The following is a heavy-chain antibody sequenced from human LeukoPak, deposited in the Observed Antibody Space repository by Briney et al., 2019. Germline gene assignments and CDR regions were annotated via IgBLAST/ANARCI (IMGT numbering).Heavy chain of an antibody. CDR1: GFTFSSYS. CDR3: ARERGVEGYFDY. Sequence: PGGSLRLSCAASGFTFSSYSMNWVRQAPGKGLEWASSISSSSSYIYYADSVKGRFTISRDNAKNSLYLQMNSLRAEDTAVYYCARERGVEGYFDYWGQGTLVTVSS. J-gene: IGHJ4*02. CDR2: ISSSSSYI. V-gene: IGHV3-21*01. D-gene: IGHD3-16*01.